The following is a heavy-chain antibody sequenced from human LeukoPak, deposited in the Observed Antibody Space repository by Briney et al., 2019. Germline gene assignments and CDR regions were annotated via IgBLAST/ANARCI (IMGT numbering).Heavy chain of an antibody. CDR1: GGSFSGYY. V-gene: IGHV4-34*01. J-gene: IGHJ4*02. CDR2: INHSGST. D-gene: IGHD3-3*01. Sequence: SETLSLTCAVYGGSFSGYYWSWIRQPPGKGLEWIGEINHSGSTNYNPSLKSRVTISVDTSKNQFSLKLSSETVADTAVYYCARFRSRITIFGVDTSLDYWGQGTLVTVSS. CDR3: ARFRSRITIFGVDTSLDY.